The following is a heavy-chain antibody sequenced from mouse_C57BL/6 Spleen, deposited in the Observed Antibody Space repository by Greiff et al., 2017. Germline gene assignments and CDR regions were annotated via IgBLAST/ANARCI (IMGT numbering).Heavy chain of an antibody. CDR2: IYPRSGNP. Sequence: VQLQQSGAELARPGASVTLSCTASGYTFTSYGISWVKQRTGPGLEWIGEIYPRSGNPHYNAKFKGKATLPADKSSSTAYMELRSLTSEDSAVXYCARNCGSNYGAMDYWGQGTSVTVAS. CDR3: ARNCGSNYGAMDY. CDR1: GYTFTSYG. V-gene: IGHV1-81*01. J-gene: IGHJ4*01. D-gene: IGHD1-1*01.